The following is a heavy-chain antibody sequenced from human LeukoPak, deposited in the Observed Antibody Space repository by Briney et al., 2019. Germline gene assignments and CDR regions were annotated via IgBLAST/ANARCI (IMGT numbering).Heavy chain of an antibody. V-gene: IGHV3-48*03. D-gene: IGHD1-26*01. CDR3: ASGPWELYYFDY. J-gene: IGHJ4*02. CDR2: IDSGRRSST. Sequence: GGSLRLSCAASGFTFRSYEMNWVRQAPGKGLEWVSYIDSGRRSSTNYADSVKGRFTIYRDSAKNSLYLQMNSLRAEDTAVYYCASGPWELYYFDYWGQGTLVTVSS. CDR1: GFTFRSYE.